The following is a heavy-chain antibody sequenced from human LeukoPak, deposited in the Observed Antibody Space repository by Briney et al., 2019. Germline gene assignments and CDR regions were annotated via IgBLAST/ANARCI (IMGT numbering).Heavy chain of an antibody. D-gene: IGHD1-26*01. V-gene: IGHV3-11*01. CDR2: ISSSGSTI. CDR1: GFTFSDYY. J-gene: IGHJ4*02. Sequence: GGSLRLSCAASGFTFSDYYMSWIRQAPGKGLEWVSYISSSGSTIYYADSVKGRFTISRDSAKNSLYLQMNSLRAEDTAVYYCARDQWSYFSFFDYWGQGTLVTVSS. CDR3: ARDQWSYFSFFDY.